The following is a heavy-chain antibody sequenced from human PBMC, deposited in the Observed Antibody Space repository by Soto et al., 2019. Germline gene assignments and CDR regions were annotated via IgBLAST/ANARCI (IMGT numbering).Heavy chain of an antibody. V-gene: IGHV1-2*02. CDR1: GYTFTGYY. CDR3: ARGRWYYYDSSGYRHAFEI. Sequence: EASVKVSCKASGYTFTGYYMHWVRQAPGQGLEWMGWINPNSGGTNYAQKFQGRVTMTRDTSISTAYMELSRLRSDDTAVYYCARGRWYYYDSSGYRHAFEIWGQGTMVTVSS. J-gene: IGHJ3*02. D-gene: IGHD3-22*01. CDR2: INPNSGGT.